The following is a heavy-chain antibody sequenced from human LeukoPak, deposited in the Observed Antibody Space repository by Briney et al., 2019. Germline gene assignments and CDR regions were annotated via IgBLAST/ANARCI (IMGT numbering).Heavy chain of an antibody. CDR1: GFTFSNIW. CDR2: IKHDGSET. Sequence: PGGSLRLSCAASGFTFSNIWMSWVRQAPGEGLEWVANIKHDGSETNYVDSVKGRFTISRDNAKNSLHLQMNSLRVEDTAVYYCAKNGGPHGMDVWGQGTTVTVSS. V-gene: IGHV3-7*02. J-gene: IGHJ6*02. D-gene: IGHD3-16*01. CDR3: AKNGGPHGMDV.